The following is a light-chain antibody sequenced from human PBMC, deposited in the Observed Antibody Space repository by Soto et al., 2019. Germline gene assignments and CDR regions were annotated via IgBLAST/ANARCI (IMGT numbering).Light chain of an antibody. CDR1: QSVSNNY. V-gene: IGKV3-20*01. Sequence: EIVLTQSPGTLSLSPGERATLSCRASQSVSNNYLAWYQQKPGQAPRLLIYGASSRATGIPDRFSGSGSGTEFTLTISSLQPEDFATYYCQQANSFPLTFGGGTRVEVK. J-gene: IGKJ4*01. CDR2: GAS. CDR3: QQANSFPLT.